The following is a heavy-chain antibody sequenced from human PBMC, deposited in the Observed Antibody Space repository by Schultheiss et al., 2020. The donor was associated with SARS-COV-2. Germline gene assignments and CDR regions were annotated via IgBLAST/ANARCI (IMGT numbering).Heavy chain of an antibody. CDR3: AKDETWLVGTPSGWYYFDY. V-gene: IGHV3-15*01. J-gene: IGHJ4*02. Sequence: GGSLRLSCAASGFTFSSYSMHWVRQAPGKGLEWVGRIKSKTDGGTTDYAAPVKGRFTISRDDSKNTLYLQMNSLRAEDTAVYYCAKDETWLVGTPSGWYYFDYWGQGTLVTVSS. CDR1: GFTFSSYS. CDR2: IKSKTDGGTT. D-gene: IGHD6-19*01.